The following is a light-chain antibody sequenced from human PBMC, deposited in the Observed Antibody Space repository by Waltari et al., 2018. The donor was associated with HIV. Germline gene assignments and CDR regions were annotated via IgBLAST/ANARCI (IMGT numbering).Light chain of an antibody. CDR3: SSYTIHTTRV. Sequence: QSVLTQPPSVSGAPGQRVIISCTGSSSNTGAGYHVPWYQQLPGAAPKLLIYGNTVRPSGVPDRFSGSMSGNTASLTISGLQAADEADYYCSSYTIHTTRVFGGGTKLTVL. CDR2: GNT. V-gene: IGLV1-40*01. J-gene: IGLJ3*02. CDR1: SSNTGAGYH.